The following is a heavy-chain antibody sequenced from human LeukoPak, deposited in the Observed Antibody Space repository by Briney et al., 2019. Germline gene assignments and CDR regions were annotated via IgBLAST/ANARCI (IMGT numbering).Heavy chain of an antibody. V-gene: IGHV4-59*01. CDR2: VYYTGST. J-gene: IGHJ5*02. CDR3: APYSSGWYSNWFDP. Sequence: SETLSLTCTVSGGSISSYYWSWVRQPPGKGLEWIGFVYYTGSTNYSPSLKSRVTISVDTSKNQFSLKLRSVTAADTAVYYCAPYSSGWYSNWFDPWGQGTLVTVSS. CDR1: GGSISSYY. D-gene: IGHD6-19*01.